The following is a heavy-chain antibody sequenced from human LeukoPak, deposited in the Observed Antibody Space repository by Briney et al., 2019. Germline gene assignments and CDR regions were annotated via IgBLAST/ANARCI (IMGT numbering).Heavy chain of an antibody. J-gene: IGHJ4*02. Sequence: GGSLRLSCAASGFTFSSYGMSWVRQSPGKGLEWVSGISGGSGTTYYAYYADSVKGRFTISRDNSKNTLFLQMDSLRAEDTAVYYCARDLDSGTSPGHYWGQGTLVTVSS. D-gene: IGHD1-26*01. CDR3: ARDLDSGTSPGHY. V-gene: IGHV3-23*01. CDR1: GFTFSSYG. CDR2: ISGGSGTTYYA.